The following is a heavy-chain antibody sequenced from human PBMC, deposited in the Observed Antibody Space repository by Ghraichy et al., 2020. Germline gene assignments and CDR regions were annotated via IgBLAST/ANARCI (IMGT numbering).Heavy chain of an antibody. V-gene: IGHV3-23*01. CDR3: ANTPSPDYYYYGMDV. CDR2: ISGSGGST. Sequence: GGSLRLSCAASGFTFSSYAMSWVRQAPGKGLEWVSAISGSGGSTYYADSVKGRFTISRDNSKNTLYLQMNSLRAEDTAVYYCANTPSPDYYYYGMDVWGQGTTVTVSS. CDR1: GFTFSSYA. J-gene: IGHJ6*02.